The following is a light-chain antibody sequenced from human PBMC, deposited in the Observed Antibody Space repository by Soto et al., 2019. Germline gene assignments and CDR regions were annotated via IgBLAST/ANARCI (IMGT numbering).Light chain of an antibody. J-gene: IGKJ1*01. CDR3: QHYNSYSEA. Sequence: DIQMTQSPSTLSGSVGDRVTITCRASQTISSWLAGYQQKPGKAPKLLIYKASTLKSGVPSRFRGSGSGTEFTLTISSLQPDDFATYYCQHYNSYSEAFGQGTKVELK. V-gene: IGKV1-5*03. CDR2: KAS. CDR1: QTISSW.